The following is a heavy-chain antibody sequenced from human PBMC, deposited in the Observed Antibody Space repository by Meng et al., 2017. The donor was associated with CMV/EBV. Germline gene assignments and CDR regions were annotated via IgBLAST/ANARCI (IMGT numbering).Heavy chain of an antibody. CDR2: ISSSGSTI. V-gene: IGHV3-48*03. CDR3: ARDPSSSSWYPVDAFDI. Sequence: GESLKISCAASGFTFSSYEMNWVRQAPGKGLEWVSYISSSGSTIYYADSVKGRFTISRDNAKNSLYLQMNSLRAEDTAVYYCARDPSSSSWYPVDAFDIWGQGTMVTVSS. CDR1: GFTFSSYE. J-gene: IGHJ3*02. D-gene: IGHD6-13*01.